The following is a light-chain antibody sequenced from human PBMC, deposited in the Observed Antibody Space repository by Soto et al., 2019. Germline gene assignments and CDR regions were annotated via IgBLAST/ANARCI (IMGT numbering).Light chain of an antibody. V-gene: IGKV3D-20*02. CDR3: QQRSNWPIT. J-gene: IGKJ5*01. CDR2: GAS. CDR1: QSVSSSY. Sequence: EIVLTQSPGTLSLSPGERATLSCRASQSVSSSYLAWYQQKPGQAPRLLIYGASSRATGIPDRSSGSGSGTDFTLTISRLEPEDFAVYYCQQRSNWPITFGQGTRLEIK.